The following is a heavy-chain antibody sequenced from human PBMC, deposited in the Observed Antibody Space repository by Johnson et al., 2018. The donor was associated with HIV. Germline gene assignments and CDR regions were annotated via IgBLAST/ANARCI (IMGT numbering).Heavy chain of an antibody. CDR1: GFTFSSYA. CDR2: ISSNGGST. CDR3: ARGFDWHWPTSAFHV. D-gene: IGHD3-9*01. Sequence: MLLVESGGGLVQPGGSLRLSCAASGFTFSSYAMHWVRQAPGKGLEYVSAISSNGGSTYYANSVKGRFTISRDSSKNTLYLQMGSLRAEDMAVYYCARGFDWHWPTSAFHVWGQGTMVSVSS. V-gene: IGHV3-64*01. J-gene: IGHJ3*01.